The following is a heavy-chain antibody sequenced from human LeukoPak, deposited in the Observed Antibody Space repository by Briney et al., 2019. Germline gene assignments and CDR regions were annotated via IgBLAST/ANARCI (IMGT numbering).Heavy chain of an antibody. Sequence: SETLSLTCTVSGGSIGTYYWSWVRQSAGTGLEWIGYIYVTGSRYNPYLQSRVTNSVDRSKNQFFLKMTSVTAADNAGYYCARHIGGGIEDMDVWGRGTKVTVSS. CDR2: IYVTGS. CDR1: GGSIGTYY. J-gene: IGHJ6*03. CDR3: ARHIGGGIEDMDV. V-gene: IGHV4-59*08. D-gene: IGHD3-16*02.